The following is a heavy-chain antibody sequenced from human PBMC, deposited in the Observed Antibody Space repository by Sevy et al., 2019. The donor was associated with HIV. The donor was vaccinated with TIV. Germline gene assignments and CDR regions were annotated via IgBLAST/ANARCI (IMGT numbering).Heavy chain of an antibody. D-gene: IGHD3-10*01. CDR3: ARVRGSGNSHYYMDV. J-gene: IGHJ6*03. CDR2: ISNSNSYI. CDR1: GFTFSIYS. V-gene: IGHV3-21*01. Sequence: GGSLRLSCAASGFTFSIYSMNWVRQAPGKGLEWVSYISNSNSYILQADSVKGRFTISRDNAKNSLYLQMSSLRGEDTAVYYCARVRGSGNSHYYMDVWGKGTTVTVSS.